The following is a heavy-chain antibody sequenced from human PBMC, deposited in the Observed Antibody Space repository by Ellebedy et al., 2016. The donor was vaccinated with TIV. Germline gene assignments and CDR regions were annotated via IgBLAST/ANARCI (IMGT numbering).Heavy chain of an antibody. J-gene: IGHJ4*02. CDR2: IYHTGST. CDR3: AREGVGELLAIDH. CDR1: GGSITSGGYY. V-gene: IGHV4-30-4*01. D-gene: IGHD3-10*01. Sequence: SETLSLTXTVSGGSITSGGYYWSWIRQSPGKGVEWLGFIYHTGSTHYNPSLKSRLAMSVDTSKNQFSLKLSSVTAADTAVYYCAREGVGELLAIDHWGQGTLVRVSS.